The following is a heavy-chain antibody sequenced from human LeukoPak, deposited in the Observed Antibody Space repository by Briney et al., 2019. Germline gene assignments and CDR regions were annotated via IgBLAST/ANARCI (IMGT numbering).Heavy chain of an antibody. V-gene: IGHV3-7*03. D-gene: IGHD3-9*01. CDR2: IKQDGSEI. J-gene: IGHJ3*02. CDR1: GFTFSSFW. CDR3: ASGKSLRYFDWLSTGGDAFDI. Sequence: GGSLRLSCAASGFTFSSFWMSWVRQVPGKGLEWVANIKQDGSEIFYVDSVKGRFTISRDNAKNSLYLQMNSLRAEDTAVYYCASGKSLRYFDWLSTGGDAFDIWGQGTMVTVSS.